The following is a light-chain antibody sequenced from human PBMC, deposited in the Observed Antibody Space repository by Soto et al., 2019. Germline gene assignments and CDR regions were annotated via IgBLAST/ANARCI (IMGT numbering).Light chain of an antibody. V-gene: IGKV3-11*01. Sequence: EFVLTQSPATLSLSPGERATLSCRASQSVSSYLAWYQQKPGQAPRLLIYDASNRATGIPVRFSGTGSGTDFTLTINNLEPEDFAVYYCHQRKSWPRTFGQGTKV. J-gene: IGKJ1*01. CDR3: HQRKSWPRT. CDR1: QSVSSY. CDR2: DAS.